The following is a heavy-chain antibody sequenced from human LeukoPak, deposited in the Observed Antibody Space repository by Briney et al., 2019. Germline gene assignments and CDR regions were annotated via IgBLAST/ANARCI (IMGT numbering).Heavy chain of an antibody. CDR3: ARRGQWGHFDY. V-gene: IGHV4-59*08. CDR1: GGSISSYY. D-gene: IGHD2-8*01. Sequence: SETLSLTCTVSGGSISSYYWSWIRQHPGKGLEWIGYIYYSGNTNYNPSLKSQVTISVDTSKNQFSLKLSSVTAADTAVYYCARRGQWGHFDYWGQGTLVTVSS. J-gene: IGHJ4*02. CDR2: IYYSGNT.